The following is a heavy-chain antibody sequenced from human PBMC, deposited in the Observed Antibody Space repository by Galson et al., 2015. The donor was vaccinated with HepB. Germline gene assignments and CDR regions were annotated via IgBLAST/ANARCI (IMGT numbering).Heavy chain of an antibody. J-gene: IGHJ4*02. D-gene: IGHD3-22*01. CDR1: GFTFSTYS. Sequence: SLRLSCAASGFTFSTYSMNWVRQAPGKGLEWVSFISSGSNYIYQADSVKGRFTISRDNAKNSLYLQMNSLRAEDTAVYYCARDRESFYYDSSGYYLFDYWVQGTLVTVSS. CDR3: ARDRESFYYDSSGYYLFDY. CDR2: ISSGSNYI. V-gene: IGHV3-21*01.